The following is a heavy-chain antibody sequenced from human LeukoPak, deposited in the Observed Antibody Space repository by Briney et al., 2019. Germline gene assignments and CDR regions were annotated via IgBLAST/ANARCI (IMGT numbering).Heavy chain of an antibody. V-gene: IGHV1-69*06. J-gene: IGHJ5*02. CDR2: IIPIFGTA. CDR1: GGTFSSYA. CDR3: ARDGFSDSREYNWFDP. D-gene: IGHD3-22*01. Sequence: ASVKVSFKASGGTFSSYAISWVRQAPGQGLEWMGWIIPIFGTANYAQKFQGRVTITADKSTSTAYMELSSLRSEDTAVYYCARDGFSDSREYNWFDPWGQGTLVTVSS.